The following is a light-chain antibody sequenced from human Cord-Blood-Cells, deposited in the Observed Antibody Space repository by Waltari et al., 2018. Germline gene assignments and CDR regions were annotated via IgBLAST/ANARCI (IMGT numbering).Light chain of an antibody. J-gene: IGLJ2*01. CDR2: DVS. CDR3: SSYTSSSTLVV. Sequence: QSALTQPASVSVSPGQSITISCTGTSSDVGGYNYVSWYQQHPGTAPKLMIYDVSNRPSGASNRFSGSKSGNTASLTISGLQAEDEADYYCSSYTSSSTLVVFGGGTRLTVL. V-gene: IGLV2-14*01. CDR1: SSDVGGYNY.